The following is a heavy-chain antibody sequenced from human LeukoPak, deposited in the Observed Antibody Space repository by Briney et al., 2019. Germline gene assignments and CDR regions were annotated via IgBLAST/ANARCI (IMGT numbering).Heavy chain of an antibody. V-gene: IGHV3-23*01. J-gene: IGHJ4*02. CDR1: GFTFSSYA. Sequence: PGGSLRLSCAASGFTFSSYAMSWVRQAPGKGLEWVSAISGSGGSTYYADSVKGRFTISRGNSKNTLYLQMNSLRAEDTAVYYCAKDLYYDSSGYYDYWGQGTLVTVSS. D-gene: IGHD3-22*01. CDR3: AKDLYYDSSGYYDY. CDR2: ISGSGGST.